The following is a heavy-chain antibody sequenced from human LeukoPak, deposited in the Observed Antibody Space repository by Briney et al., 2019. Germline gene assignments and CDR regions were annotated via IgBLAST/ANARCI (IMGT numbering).Heavy chain of an antibody. V-gene: IGHV3-74*01. CDR3: ARAPERIAVAGTYFDY. D-gene: IGHD6-19*01. CDR1: GFTFSSYW. Sequence: GGSLRLSCAASGFTFSSYWMHWVRQAPGKGLVWVSRINSDGSSTSYADSVKGRFTISRDNAKNTLYLQMNSLRAEDTAVYYCARAPERIAVAGTYFDYWGQGTLVTVSS. CDR2: INSDGSST. J-gene: IGHJ4*02.